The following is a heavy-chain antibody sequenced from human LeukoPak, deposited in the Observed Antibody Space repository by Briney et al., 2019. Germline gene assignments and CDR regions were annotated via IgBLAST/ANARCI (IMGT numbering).Heavy chain of an antibody. CDR1: GGSISSNY. CDR3: ARTSGYTYFDY. J-gene: IGHJ4*02. V-gene: IGHV4-59*01. D-gene: IGHD5-12*01. Sequence: SETLSLTCTVSGGSISSNYWSWIQQPPGKGLEWIGYIYNSGGINYNPSLKSRVAISVDTSKNQFSLKLNSVTAADTAVYYCARTSGYTYFDYWGQGTLVTVSS. CDR2: IYNSGGI.